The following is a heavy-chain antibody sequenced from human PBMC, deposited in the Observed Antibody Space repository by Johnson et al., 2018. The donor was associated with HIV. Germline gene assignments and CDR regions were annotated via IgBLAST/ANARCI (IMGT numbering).Heavy chain of an antibody. J-gene: IGHJ3*02. D-gene: IGHD6-19*01. CDR3: VRDQGSGWPTNAFDI. Sequence: QVLLVESGGGVMQPGKSLRLSCEASGFTFRSYAMHWVRKAPGKGLEWVAVITYDGRNKYYTDSVKGRFIISRDNSKNMTNLQMNGLSDEDTADYYCVRDQGSGWPTNAFDIWGRGTRVTVSS. V-gene: IGHV3-30*04. CDR2: ITYDGRNK. CDR1: GFTFRSYA.